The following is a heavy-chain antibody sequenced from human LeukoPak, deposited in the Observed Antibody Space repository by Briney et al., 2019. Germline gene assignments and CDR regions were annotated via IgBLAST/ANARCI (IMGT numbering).Heavy chain of an antibody. V-gene: IGHV3-23*01. D-gene: IGHD3-10*01. CDR1: GFTFSSYA. CDR3: AKKYYYGSGSYFPFDY. J-gene: IGHJ4*02. Sequence: AGGSLRLSCAASGFTFSSYAMSWVRQAPGKGLEWVSAISGSGGSTYYADSVKGRFTISRDNSKNTLYLQMNSLRAEDTAVYYCAKKYYYGSGSYFPFDYWGQGALVTVSS. CDR2: ISGSGGST.